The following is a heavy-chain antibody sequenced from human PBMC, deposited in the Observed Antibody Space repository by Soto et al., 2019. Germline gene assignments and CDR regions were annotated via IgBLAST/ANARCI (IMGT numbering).Heavy chain of an antibody. CDR1: GGSFSGYY. CDR2: INHSGST. V-gene: IGHV4-34*01. CDR3: ASASKSITIFGVVIRGPFDP. Sequence: SETLSLTCAVYGGSFSGYYWSWIRQPPGKGLEWIGEINHSGSTNYNPSLKSRVTISVDTSKNQFSLKLSFVTAADTAVYYCASASKSITIFGVVIRGPFDPWGQGTLVTVSS. D-gene: IGHD3-3*01. J-gene: IGHJ5*02.